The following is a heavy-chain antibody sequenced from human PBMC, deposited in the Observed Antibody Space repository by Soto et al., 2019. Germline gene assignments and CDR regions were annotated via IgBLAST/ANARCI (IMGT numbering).Heavy chain of an antibody. CDR1: GFSLKTGGAG. D-gene: IGHD4-17*01. V-gene: IGHV2-5*01. CDR2: IYWNEDK. J-gene: IGHJ5*02. Sequence: QITLKESGPTLAKPTQTLTLTCTFSGFSLKTGGAGVGWIRQPPGKALEWLALIYWNEDKRYSPSLKSRLTITKDTSKNQVVLTMTNMDPVDTATYYCAHRGYGDYPRDNWFDPWGQGTLVTVSS. CDR3: AHRGYGDYPRDNWFDP.